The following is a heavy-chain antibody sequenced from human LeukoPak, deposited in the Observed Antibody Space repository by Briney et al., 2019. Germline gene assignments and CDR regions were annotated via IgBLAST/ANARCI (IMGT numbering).Heavy chain of an antibody. Sequence: GGSLRLSCAASAFTLSSYSMNWVRQAPGKGLQWVSYISTSSTTIYYADSVKGRFTISRDNAKNPVHLRMNSLRGDDTAVYYCARGGSYPFDYWGQGTLVTVSS. CDR1: AFTLSSYS. CDR3: ARGGSYPFDY. J-gene: IGHJ4*02. V-gene: IGHV3-48*04. D-gene: IGHD3-16*02. CDR2: ISTSSTTI.